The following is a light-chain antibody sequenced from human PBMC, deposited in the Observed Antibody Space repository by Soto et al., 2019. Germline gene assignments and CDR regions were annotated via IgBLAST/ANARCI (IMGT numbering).Light chain of an antibody. CDR1: QDISSW. CDR2: AAS. J-gene: IGKJ5*01. Sequence: DIQMTQYPSSVSASVGGGVTSTCRASQDISSWLAWYQQKPGKAPKIMIYAASSLQGGVPSRFSGSGSGTEFTLTISSLQPEDFATYYCQQASSFPPTFGQGTRLEIK. V-gene: IGKV1-12*01. CDR3: QQASSFPPT.